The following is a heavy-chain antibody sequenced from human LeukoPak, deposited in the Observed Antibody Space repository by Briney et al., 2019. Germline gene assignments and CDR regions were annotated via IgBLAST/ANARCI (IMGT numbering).Heavy chain of an antibody. CDR1: GFTFSRYA. CDR3: ASGYGSGPYYKGYFDY. D-gene: IGHD3-10*01. V-gene: IGHV3-64D*09. Sequence: PGGSLRLSCSASGFTFSRYAMHWVRQAPGKGLEYVSAISNDGATTYYADSVKGRFTISRDNSKNTLFLQMSSLRAEDTAVYYYASGYGSGPYYKGYFDYWGQGTLVTVSS. CDR2: ISNDGATT. J-gene: IGHJ4*02.